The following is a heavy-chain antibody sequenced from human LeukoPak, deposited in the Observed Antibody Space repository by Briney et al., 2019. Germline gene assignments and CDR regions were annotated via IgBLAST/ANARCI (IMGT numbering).Heavy chain of an antibody. J-gene: IGHJ5*02. V-gene: IGHV1-69*05. CDR3: ARERRRDYSNFYNWFDP. Sequence: SVKVSCKASGGTFSSYAISWVRHAPGQGLEWMGGIFPIFGTANYAQKFQGRVTITTNESTSTAYMELSSLRSEDTAVYYCARERRRDYSNFYNWFDPWGQGTLVTVSS. CDR2: IFPIFGTA. CDR1: GGTFSSYA. D-gene: IGHD4-11*01.